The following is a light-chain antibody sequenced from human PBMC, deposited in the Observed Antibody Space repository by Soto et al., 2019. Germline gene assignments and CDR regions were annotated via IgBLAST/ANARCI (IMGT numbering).Light chain of an antibody. CDR2: EVN. CDR1: MRDVGAYNL. Sequence: QSVLTQPASVSGSAGQSITISCSGTMRDVGAYNLVSWYQQHPGTAPKLIIYEVNKRPSGVPDRFSGSKSGNTASLTVSGLQAGDEADYYCSSFAANDNVVFGGGTKLTVL. V-gene: IGLV2-8*01. J-gene: IGLJ3*02. CDR3: SSFAANDNVV.